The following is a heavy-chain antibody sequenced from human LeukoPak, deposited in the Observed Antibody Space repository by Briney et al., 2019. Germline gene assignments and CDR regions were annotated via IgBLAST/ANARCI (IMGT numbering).Heavy chain of an antibody. D-gene: IGHD6-19*01. CDR3: AKWYSSGWYASFDY. V-gene: IGHV3-23*01. CDR2: ISGSGSST. J-gene: IGHJ4*02. CDR1: GFTFSNYG. Sequence: GESLRLSCAASGFTFSNYGMSWVRQAPGKGLEWVSAISGSGSSTYYADSVKGRFTISRDNSKNTLYLQMNSLRAEDTAVYYCAKWYSSGWYASFDYWGQGTLVTVSS.